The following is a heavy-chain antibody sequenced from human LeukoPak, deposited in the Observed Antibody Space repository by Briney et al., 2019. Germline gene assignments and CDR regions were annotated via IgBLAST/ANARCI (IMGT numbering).Heavy chain of an antibody. CDR1: GGTFSSYA. D-gene: IGHD3-3*01. J-gene: IGHJ4*02. V-gene: IGHV1-69*13. CDR3: ARGARRFLECDY. Sequence: SVKVSCKASGGTFSSYAISWVRQAPGQGLEWMGGIIPIFGTANYAQKFQGRTADESTSTAYMELSSLRSEDTAVYYCARGARRFLECDYWGQGTLVTVSS. CDR2: IIPIFGTA.